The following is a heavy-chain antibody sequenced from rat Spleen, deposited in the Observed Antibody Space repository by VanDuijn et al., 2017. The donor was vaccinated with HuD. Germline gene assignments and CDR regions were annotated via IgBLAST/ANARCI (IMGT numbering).Heavy chain of an antibody. Sequence: EVQLVESGGGLVQPGRSLKLSCAASGFTFSNYDMAWVRQAPTKGLEWVASISPSGGTTYYRDSVKGRFTVSRDNAKSTLYLQINSLRSDDTATYYCTRPDNTYYVMDAWGQGASVTVSS. D-gene: IGHD1-10*01. CDR1: GFTFSNYD. CDR3: TRPDNTYYVMDA. CDR2: ISPSGGTT. V-gene: IGHV5-25*01. J-gene: IGHJ4*01.